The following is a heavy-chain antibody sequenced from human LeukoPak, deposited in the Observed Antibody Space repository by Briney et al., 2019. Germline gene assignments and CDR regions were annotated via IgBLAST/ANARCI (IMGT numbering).Heavy chain of an antibody. D-gene: IGHD3-22*01. CDR3: ARGPDYDSSGYYSYYFDY. Sequence: SSETLSLTCTVSGGSISSYYWSWIRQPPGKGLEWIGYIYYSGSTNYNPSLKSRVTISVDTSKNQFSLKLSSVTAADTAVYYCARGPDYDSSGYYSYYFDYWGQGTLVTVSS. CDR1: GGSISSYY. CDR2: IYYSGST. V-gene: IGHV4-59*01. J-gene: IGHJ4*02.